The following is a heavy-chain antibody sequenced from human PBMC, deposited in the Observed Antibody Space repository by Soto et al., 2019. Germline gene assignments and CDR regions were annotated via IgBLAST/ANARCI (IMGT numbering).Heavy chain of an antibody. D-gene: IGHD6-19*01. V-gene: IGHV3-30*18. Sequence: VQLVESGGGVVQPGRSLRLSCAASGFTFSDYAMHWVRQAPGRGLEWVAVVSHDGRNTHYADSVKGRFTISRDSSKNTVSLEMTSLRAEDTAVYYCAKGERQWLVTSDFNYWGQGALVTVSS. J-gene: IGHJ4*02. CDR2: VSHDGRNT. CDR3: AKGERQWLVTSDFNY. CDR1: GFTFSDYA.